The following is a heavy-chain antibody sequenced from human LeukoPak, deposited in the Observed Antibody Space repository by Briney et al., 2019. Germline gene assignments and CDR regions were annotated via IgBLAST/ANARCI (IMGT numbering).Heavy chain of an antibody. Sequence: GGSLRLSCAASGFTFSSYSMNWVRQAPGKGLEWISYISSSSVTIYYADSVKGRFTISRDNAKNSLYLQMSSLRAEDTAVYYCTRLHGGYPFDYWGQGTLVTVSS. J-gene: IGHJ4*02. CDR1: GFTFSSYS. D-gene: IGHD2-15*01. V-gene: IGHV3-48*01. CDR2: ISSSSVTI. CDR3: TRLHGGYPFDY.